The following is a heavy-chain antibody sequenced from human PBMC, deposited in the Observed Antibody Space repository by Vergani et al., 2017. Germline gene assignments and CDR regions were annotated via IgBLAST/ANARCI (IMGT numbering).Heavy chain of an antibody. D-gene: IGHD2-21*02. CDR2: ISAYHGNT. J-gene: IGHJ3*02. CDR3: ARDVTTYWGGDCANDAFDI. CDR1: GYTFTSYG. Sequence: QVQLVQSGAEVKKPGASVKVSCKASGYTFTSYGISWVRQAPGQGLEWMGWISAYHGNTNYAQKLQGRVTMTTDTSTSTAYMELRSLRSDDTAVYYCARDVTTYWGGDCANDAFDIWGQGTMVTVAS. V-gene: IGHV1-18*04.